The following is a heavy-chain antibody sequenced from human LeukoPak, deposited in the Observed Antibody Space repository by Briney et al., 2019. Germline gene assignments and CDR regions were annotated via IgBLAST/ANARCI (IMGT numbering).Heavy chain of an antibody. CDR3: ARDPYSGSYGNYYYYFMDV. Sequence: GGSLRLSCVASGFIFSSYSMNWVRQAPGKGLEWVSSISSSSSYIYYADSVKGRFTISRDNAKNSLYLQMNSLRAEDTAVYYCARDPYSGSYGNYYYYFMDVWGKGTTVTISS. V-gene: IGHV3-21*01. CDR1: GFIFSSYS. CDR2: ISSSSSYI. D-gene: IGHD1-26*01. J-gene: IGHJ6*03.